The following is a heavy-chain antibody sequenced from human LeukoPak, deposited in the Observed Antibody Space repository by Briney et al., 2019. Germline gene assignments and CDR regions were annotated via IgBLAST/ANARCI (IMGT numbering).Heavy chain of an antibody. V-gene: IGHV3-23*01. Sequence: GGALRLSCAASGFTFSSYDMTWVRQAPGRGLEWVASIRPSGDNTYYGDSVKGRFTISRDNAKNPLYLQINSLRAEDTAVYYCAELGITMIGGVWGKGTAVTISS. J-gene: IGHJ6*04. CDR2: IRPSGDNT. CDR3: AELGITMIGGV. D-gene: IGHD3-10*02. CDR1: GFTFSSYD.